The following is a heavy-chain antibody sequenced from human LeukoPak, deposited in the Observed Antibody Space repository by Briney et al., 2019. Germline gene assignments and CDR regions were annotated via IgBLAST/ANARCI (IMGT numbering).Heavy chain of an antibody. CDR3: ATSNDAEIAPFDH. V-gene: IGHV4-4*09. Sequence: PSGTLSLTCTVSGVSMSAYQWSRVRQSPEKGLEWIGCINTKGETSYNPSLKSRVTTSVDTSKSQFSLRLTSVTAADTAVYYCATSNDAEIAPFDHWGQGAPVTVSS. J-gene: IGHJ4*02. CDR2: INTKGET. D-gene: IGHD2-21*01. CDR1: GVSMSAYQ.